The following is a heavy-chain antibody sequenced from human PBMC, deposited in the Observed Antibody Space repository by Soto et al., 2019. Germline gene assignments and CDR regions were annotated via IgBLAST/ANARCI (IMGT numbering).Heavy chain of an antibody. Sequence: SVKVSCKASGGTFSSYASSRVRQAPGQGLEWMGGIIPIFGTANYAQKFQGRVTITADESTSTAHMELSSLRSEDTAVYYCARGNCSGGSCYEEIDYWGQGTLVTVSS. CDR2: IIPIFGTA. D-gene: IGHD2-15*01. J-gene: IGHJ4*02. V-gene: IGHV1-69*13. CDR1: GGTFSSYA. CDR3: ARGNCSGGSCYEEIDY.